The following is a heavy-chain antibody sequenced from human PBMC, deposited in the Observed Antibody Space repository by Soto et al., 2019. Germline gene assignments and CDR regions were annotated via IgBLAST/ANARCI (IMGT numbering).Heavy chain of an antibody. CDR1: GGSISSYY. Sequence: PSETLSLTCTVSGGSISSYYWSWIRQPPGKGLEWIGYIYYSGSTNYNPSLKSRVTISVDTSKNQFSLKLSSVTAADTAVYYCARDAYYDFWSGLLDVWGQGTTVTVSS. V-gene: IGHV4-59*01. D-gene: IGHD3-3*01. CDR3: ARDAYYDFWSGLLDV. CDR2: IYYSGST. J-gene: IGHJ6*02.